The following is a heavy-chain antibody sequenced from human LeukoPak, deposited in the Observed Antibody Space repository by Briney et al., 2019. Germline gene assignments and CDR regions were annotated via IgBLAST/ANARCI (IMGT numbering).Heavy chain of an antibody. V-gene: IGHV3-30*04. CDR3: GGFGELLAPFDY. CDR1: GFTFSSYA. D-gene: IGHD3-10*01. J-gene: IGHJ4*02. Sequence: RSGGSLRLSCAASGFTFSSYAMHWVRQAPGKGLEWVAVISYDGSNKYYADSVKGRFTISRDNSKNTLYLQMNSLRAEDTAVYYCGGFGELLAPFDYWGQGTLVTVSS. CDR2: ISYDGSNK.